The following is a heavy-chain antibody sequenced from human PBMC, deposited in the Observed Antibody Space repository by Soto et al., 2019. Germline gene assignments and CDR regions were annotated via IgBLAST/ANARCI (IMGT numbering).Heavy chain of an antibody. Sequence: QVTLKESGPVLVKPTETLTLTCTVSGFSLSNARMGVSWIRQPPGKALEWLAHIFSNDEKSYSTSLKSRLTSSQDTSKSQVVLTMTNMDPVDTATYYCARIPDYDFRRGYLYYYYGMDVWGQGTTVTVSS. V-gene: IGHV2-26*01. CDR3: ARIPDYDFRRGYLYYYYGMDV. CDR1: GFSLSNARMG. CDR2: IFSNDEK. D-gene: IGHD3-3*01. J-gene: IGHJ6*02.